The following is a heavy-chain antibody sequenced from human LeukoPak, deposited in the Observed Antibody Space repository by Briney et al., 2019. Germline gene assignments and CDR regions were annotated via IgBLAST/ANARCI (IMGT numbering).Heavy chain of an antibody. J-gene: IGHJ6*02. D-gene: IGHD2-8*02. CDR1: GDSVSSNSAT. CDR2: TNFRSKWYN. CDR3: ARGLLVGHPYYCAMDV. Sequence: SPTLSLTFAISGDSVSSNSATWTWIRQSPSRGLEWLGGTNFRSKWYNDSAESVKSRISINPDTSKNQFSLQLSSVTPEDTAVYYCARGLLVGHPYYCAMDVWGQGTTVSVSS. V-gene: IGHV6-1*01.